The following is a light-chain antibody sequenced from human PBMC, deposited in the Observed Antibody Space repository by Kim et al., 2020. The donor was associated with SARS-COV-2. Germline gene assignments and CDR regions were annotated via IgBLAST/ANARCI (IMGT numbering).Light chain of an antibody. CDR1: QSISRS. CDR2: DVS. J-gene: IGKJ4*01. Sequence: EIVLTQSPTTLSLSPGARATLSCRASQSISRSLAWYPQKPGQAPRPLIYDVSYRAAGIPARFSGSGSGTDFTLTISSLEPEDFAVYYCQQHSDWLTFGGGTKVDIK. V-gene: IGKV3-11*01. CDR3: QQHSDWLT.